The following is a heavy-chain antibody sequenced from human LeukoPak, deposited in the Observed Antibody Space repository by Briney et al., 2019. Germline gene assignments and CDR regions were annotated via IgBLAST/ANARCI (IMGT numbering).Heavy chain of an antibody. J-gene: IGHJ4*02. D-gene: IGHD4-17*01. V-gene: IGHV4-30-4*08. CDR3: ARDHSGYGDSDC. CDR2: IYYSGST. Sequence: PSETLSLTCTVSNGSISSGDYYWSWIRQPPGKALEWIGYIYYSGSTYYNPSLKSRATISVDTSKNQFSLSLKSVTAADTAVYYCARDHSGYGDSDCWGQGTLVTVSS. CDR1: NGSISSGDYY.